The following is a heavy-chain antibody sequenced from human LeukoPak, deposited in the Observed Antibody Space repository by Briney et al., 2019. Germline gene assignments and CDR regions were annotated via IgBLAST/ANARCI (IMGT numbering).Heavy chain of an antibody. CDR2: ISSSSSYI. CDR1: GFTFSSYS. V-gene: IGHV3-21*01. J-gene: IGHJ6*02. CDR3: ARDTGGATIDYYYYGMDV. Sequence: GGSLRLSCAASGFTFSSYSMNWVRQAPGKGLEWVSSISSSSSYIYYADSVKGRFTISRDNAKNSLYLQMNSLRAEDTAVYYCARDTGGATIDYYYYGMDVWGQGTTVTVSS. D-gene: IGHD5-12*01.